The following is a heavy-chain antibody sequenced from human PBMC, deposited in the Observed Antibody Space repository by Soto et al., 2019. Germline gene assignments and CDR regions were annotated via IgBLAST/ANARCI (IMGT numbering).Heavy chain of an antibody. J-gene: IGHJ3*02. Sequence: VQSGAEVKKPGASVKVSCKASGDTFISSGIRWVRQAPGQGLEWMGWISGYKGDTNYAQKFQGRVTFTTDTSTSTAYMELRSLTPGDTAIYYCARIEYGSGGNCYSAVDIWGQGTLVTVSS. CDR1: GDTFISSG. D-gene: IGHD2-15*01. V-gene: IGHV1-18*01. CDR3: ARIEYGSGGNCYSAVDI. CDR2: ISGYKGDT.